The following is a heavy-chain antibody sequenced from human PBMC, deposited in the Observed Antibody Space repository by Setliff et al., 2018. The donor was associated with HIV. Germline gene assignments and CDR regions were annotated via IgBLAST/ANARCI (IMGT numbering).Heavy chain of an antibody. Sequence: KSSETLSLTCDVSGFSISSRYYWGWIRQSPGKGLEWIGNIYHTGSSYYNPSLNDRATISLDTSKNQFSLKLSSVTAADTAVYYCASISHGSIDYWGQGTLVTVSS. D-gene: IGHD6-25*01. CDR1: GFSISSRYY. CDR2: IYHTGSS. J-gene: IGHJ4*02. CDR3: ASISHGSIDY. V-gene: IGHV4-38-2*01.